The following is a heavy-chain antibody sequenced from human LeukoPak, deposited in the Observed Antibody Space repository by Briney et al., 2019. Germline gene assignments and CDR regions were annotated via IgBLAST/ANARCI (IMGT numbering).Heavy chain of an antibody. CDR3: ARGSGWFYY. J-gene: IGHJ4*02. CDR2: IYSSGTT. V-gene: IGHV4-59*01. CDR1: GGSMSGYY. D-gene: IGHD6-19*01. Sequence: SETLSLTCTVSGGSMSGYYWSWIRQPPGKGLEWTGYIYSSGTTNYNPSLKSRITISVDTSKNQLSLKVSSVTAADAAVYYCARGSGWFYYWGQGTLVTVSS.